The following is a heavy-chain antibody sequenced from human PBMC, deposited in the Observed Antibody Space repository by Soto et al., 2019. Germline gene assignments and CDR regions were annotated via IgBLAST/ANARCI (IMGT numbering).Heavy chain of an antibody. Sequence: EVQLVESGGGLVQPGGSLKLSCAASGFTFSGSAMHWVRQASGKGLEWVGRIRSKANSYATAYAASVKGRFTISRDDSKNTAYLQMNSLQTEDTAVYYCTRVAGRITIFGVVPDDAFDIWGQGTMVTVSS. V-gene: IGHV3-73*02. CDR1: GFTFSGSA. CDR3: TRVAGRITIFGVVPDDAFDI. CDR2: IRSKANSYAT. J-gene: IGHJ3*02. D-gene: IGHD3-3*01.